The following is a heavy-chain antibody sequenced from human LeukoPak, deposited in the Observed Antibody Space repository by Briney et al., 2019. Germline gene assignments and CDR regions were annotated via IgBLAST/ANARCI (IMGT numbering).Heavy chain of an antibody. Sequence: GGSLRLSCAASGFTFSNFAMTWVRQAPGKGLEWVSSIVGSSSTYYADSLKGRFTISRDNAKNSLYLQMNSLRAEDTAVYYCARDFDYFDYWGRGTLVTVSS. CDR3: ARDFDYFDY. V-gene: IGHV3-21*01. CDR1: GFTFSNFA. CDR2: IVGSSST. J-gene: IGHJ4*02. D-gene: IGHD3-3*01.